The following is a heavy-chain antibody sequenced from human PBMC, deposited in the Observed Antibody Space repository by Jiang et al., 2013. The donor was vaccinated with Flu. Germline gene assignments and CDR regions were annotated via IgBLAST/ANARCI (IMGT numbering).Heavy chain of an antibody. CDR1: GGTFSSYV. V-gene: IGHV1-69*06. CDR2: IMPLFAEG. CDR3: TRGGGYCTTGTCWGDYYYMDV. Sequence: GAEVKKPGSSVKVSCKASGGTFSSYVISWVRQAPGQGLEWMGGIMPLFAEGKYAQNFQGRVTITADKSTSTAYMELNSLTSEDTAVYYCTRGGGYCTTGTCWGDYYYMDVWGNGTTVSVSS. D-gene: IGHD2-8*01. J-gene: IGHJ6*03.